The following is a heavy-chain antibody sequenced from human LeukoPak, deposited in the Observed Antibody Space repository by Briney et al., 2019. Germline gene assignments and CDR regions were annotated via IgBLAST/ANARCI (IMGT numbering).Heavy chain of an antibody. J-gene: IGHJ4*02. V-gene: IGHV3-23*01. CDR3: AKGGNYAPLDY. CDR1: GFSFTDSA. CDR2: ISTSGGDT. Sequence: PGGSLRLSCAASGFSFTDSAMTWVRQAPGKGLEWVSAISTSGGDTIYTDSVKGRFTISRDNSKNTPYLQMNSLRAEDTAKYYCAKGGNYAPLDYWGQGTLVTVSS. D-gene: IGHD1-7*01.